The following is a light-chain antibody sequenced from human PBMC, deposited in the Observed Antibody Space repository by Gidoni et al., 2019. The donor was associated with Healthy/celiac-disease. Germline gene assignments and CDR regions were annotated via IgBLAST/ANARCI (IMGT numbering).Light chain of an antibody. V-gene: IGLV2-14*01. CDR1: SSDVGGYNY. J-gene: IGLJ2*01. CDR3: SSYTSSSTRV. CDR2: EVS. Sequence: QSALTQPASVSGSPGQSITISCTGTSSDVGGYNYVSWYQQHPGKAPKLMIYEVSNRPSGVSNXXSGSKSGXXXSLXXSGLQAEDEADYYCSSYTSSSTRVFGGGTKLTVL.